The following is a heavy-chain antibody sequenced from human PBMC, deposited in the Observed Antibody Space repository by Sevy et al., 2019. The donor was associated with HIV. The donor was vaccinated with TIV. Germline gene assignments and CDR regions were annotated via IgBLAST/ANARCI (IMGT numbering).Heavy chain of an antibody. CDR3: TSMTTVEGVFDY. V-gene: IGHV3-15*01. D-gene: IGHD4-17*01. J-gene: IGHJ4*02. CDR2: IKSNTDGGTT. Sequence: GGSLRLSCAASGFIFNNAWMSWVRQAPGKGLEWVGRIKSNTDGGTTDHAAPVKDRFTISRDDSKNTLYLQMNSVKTDDTAVYYCTSMTTVEGVFDYWGQGTLVTVSS. CDR1: GFIFNNAW.